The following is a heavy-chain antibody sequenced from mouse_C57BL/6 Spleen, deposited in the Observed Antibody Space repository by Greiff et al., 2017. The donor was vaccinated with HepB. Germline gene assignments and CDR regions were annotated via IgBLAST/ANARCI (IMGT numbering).Heavy chain of an antibody. CDR2: IDPSDSYT. V-gene: IGHV1-50*01. J-gene: IGHJ2*01. CDR3: GRWLQDY. Sequence: QVQLQQPGAELVKPGASVKLSCKASGYTFTSYWMQWVKQRPGQGLEWIGEIDPSDSYTNYNQKFKGKATLTVDTSSSTACMQLSSLTSEDSAVYYVGRWLQDYWGQGTTLTVSA. CDR1: GYTFTSYW. D-gene: IGHD2-2*01.